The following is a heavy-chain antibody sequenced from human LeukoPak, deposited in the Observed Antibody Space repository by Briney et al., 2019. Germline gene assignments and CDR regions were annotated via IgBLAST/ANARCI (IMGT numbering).Heavy chain of an antibody. Sequence: PGGSLRLSCTASGITFRNYGMHWFRQDPGKGLEEVALIYYDGSDKYYEDSVKGRFTISRDNSKNILYLQMNSLRAEDTAVYYCATITGSYYKPDSWGQGTLVTVSS. CDR2: IYYDGSDK. J-gene: IGHJ4*02. V-gene: IGHV3-33*01. D-gene: IGHD3-10*01. CDR3: ATITGSYYKPDS. CDR1: GITFRNYG.